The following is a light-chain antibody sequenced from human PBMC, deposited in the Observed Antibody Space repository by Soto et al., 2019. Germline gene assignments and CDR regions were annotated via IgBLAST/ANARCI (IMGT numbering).Light chain of an antibody. CDR3: QQHGSSPSWT. V-gene: IGKV3-20*01. Sequence: EIVLTQSPGTVSLSPGERATLSCRASQSVSSSQLAWYQHKPGQAPRLLIFDASRRATGIPDRFSGSGSGTDFTLTISRLEPEDFGVYFCQQHGSSPSWTFGQGTKVDIK. CDR2: DAS. CDR1: QSVSSSQ. J-gene: IGKJ1*01.